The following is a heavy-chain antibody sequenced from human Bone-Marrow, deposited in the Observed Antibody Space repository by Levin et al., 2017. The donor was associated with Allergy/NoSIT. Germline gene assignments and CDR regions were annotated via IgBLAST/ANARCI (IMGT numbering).Heavy chain of an antibody. J-gene: IGHJ4*02. Sequence: ETLSLTCAASGFTFSSYAMSWVRQAPGKGLGWVSAISGSGGSTYYADSVKGRFTISRDNSKNTLYLQMNSLRAEDTAVYYCAKGDVITGSLFDYWGQGTLVTVSS. D-gene: IGHD3-22*01. V-gene: IGHV3-23*01. CDR1: GFTFSSYA. CDR2: ISGSGGST. CDR3: AKGDVITGSLFDY.